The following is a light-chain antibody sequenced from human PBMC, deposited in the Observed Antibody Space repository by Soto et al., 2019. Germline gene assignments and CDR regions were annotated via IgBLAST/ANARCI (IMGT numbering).Light chain of an antibody. CDR1: QDISNF. J-gene: IGKJ5*01. CDR2: DAS. V-gene: IGKV1-33*01. CDR3: QQCDDLPFT. Sequence: DIDMTQSPSSLSASVGDRVTITCQARQDISNFLNWYQQKPGTAPKLLIYDASKFETGVPSRFSGSGSGTAFSLTINSLQPEDFATLYSQQCDDLPFTFGQGTRLEIK.